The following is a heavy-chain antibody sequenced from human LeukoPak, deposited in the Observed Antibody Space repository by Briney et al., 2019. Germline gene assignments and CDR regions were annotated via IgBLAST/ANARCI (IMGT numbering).Heavy chain of an antibody. J-gene: IGHJ6*02. CDR1: GYTFSDYY. CDR2: INPNSGDT. Sequence: GASVKVSCKASGYTFSDYYIYWVRQAPGQGLEWMGWINPNSGDTIYAPKFQGRVTLARDTSTTYMEVTRLTSDDSAVYYCARDRLDRITVAGQDYYYGLDVWGQGTMVTVSS. V-gene: IGHV1-2*02. D-gene: IGHD6-19*01. CDR3: ARDRLDRITVAGQDYYYGLDV.